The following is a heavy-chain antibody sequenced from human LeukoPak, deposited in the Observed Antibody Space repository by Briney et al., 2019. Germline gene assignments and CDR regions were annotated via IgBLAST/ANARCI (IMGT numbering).Heavy chain of an antibody. CDR3: AREVPAATDFDY. D-gene: IGHD2-2*01. CDR2: MHHSGSA. Sequence: SETLSLTCTISNYSISSGHYWGWIRQPPGKGLEWIGSMHHSGSAYYNPSLKNRLTISVDTSKNQFSLKLNSVTAADTAVYYCAREVPAATDFDYWGQGTRVTVSS. J-gene: IGHJ4*02. CDR1: NYSISSGHY. V-gene: IGHV4-38-2*02.